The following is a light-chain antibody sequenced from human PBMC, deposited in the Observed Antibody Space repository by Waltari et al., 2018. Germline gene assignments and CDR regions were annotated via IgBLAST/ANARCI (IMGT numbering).Light chain of an antibody. CDR3: QFYNSYSEYP. J-gene: IGKJ2*01. CDR2: RAS. V-gene: IGKV1-5*03. CDR1: QSISNW. Sequence: DIQMTQSPSALSASVGDRISITCRASQSISNWLAWYQQKPGKAPKLIIYRASILESGVPSRFSGSGSWTEFTLTISGLQPDDFATYYCQFYNSYSEYPFGQGTKLEIK.